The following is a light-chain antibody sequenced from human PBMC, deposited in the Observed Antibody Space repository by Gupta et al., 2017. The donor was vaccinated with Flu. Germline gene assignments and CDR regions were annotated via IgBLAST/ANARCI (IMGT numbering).Light chain of an antibody. CDR3: QQDHAWPYS. V-gene: IGKV3-15*01. CDR2: GAS. J-gene: IGKJ2*03. CDR1: QSVGTN. Sequence: ETVMTQSPATLSVSPGERATLYRRASQSVGTNLAWYQQRPGQAPGLLIYGASSRATGIPARFSGSTSGTEFTLTIGSLQSEDFALYYCQQDHAWPYSFGQGTRLEI.